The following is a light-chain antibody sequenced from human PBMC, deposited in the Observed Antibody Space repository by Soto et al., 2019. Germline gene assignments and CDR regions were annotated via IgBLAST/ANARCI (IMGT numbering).Light chain of an antibody. Sequence: IVLTQSPGTLSLSPGERAPLSCRSSQSVSSSYLAWYQQKPGQAPRLLIYDASNRATGIPARFSGSGSGTDFTLTISSLEPEDFAVYYCQQRSNWPQTFGQGTKVDIK. CDR2: DAS. V-gene: IGKV3-11*01. CDR3: QQRSNWPQT. J-gene: IGKJ1*01. CDR1: QSVSSSY.